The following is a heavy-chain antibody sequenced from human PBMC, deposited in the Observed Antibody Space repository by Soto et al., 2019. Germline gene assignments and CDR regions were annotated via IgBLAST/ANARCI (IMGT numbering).Heavy chain of an antibody. CDR3: AKDMATQASGRPHDAFDI. J-gene: IGHJ3*02. V-gene: IGHV3-9*01. Sequence: DVQLVESGGGLVQPGRSLRLSCAASGFTFDDYAMHWVRQAPGKGLEWVSGISWNSGSIGYADSVKGRFTISRDNAKNSLYLQMNSLRAEDTALYYCAKDMATQASGRPHDAFDIWGQGTMVTVSS. CDR1: GFTFDDYA. CDR2: ISWNSGSI. D-gene: IGHD3-10*01.